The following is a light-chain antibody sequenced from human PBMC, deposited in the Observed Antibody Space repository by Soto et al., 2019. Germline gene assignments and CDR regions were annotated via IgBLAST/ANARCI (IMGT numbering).Light chain of an antibody. CDR1: QNINNY. CDR3: QQSYSMPQT. J-gene: IGKJ2*01. CDR2: AAS. V-gene: IGKV1-39*01. Sequence: DIQMTQSPSSLSASVGDSVTITCRASQNINNYLSWYQHKPGKAPKLLIYAASKLQSGVPSSFSGSRSGTEFTLTISCLYPEDFATYYCQQSYSMPQTFGQGTKLEIK.